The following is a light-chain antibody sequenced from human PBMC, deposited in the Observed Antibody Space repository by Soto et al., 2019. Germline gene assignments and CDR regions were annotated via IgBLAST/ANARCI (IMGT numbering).Light chain of an antibody. Sequence: QSALTQPASVSGSPGQSITISCTGTSSDVGDYNYVSWYQQHPGKAPKLMIYEVNNRPSGVSNRFSGSKSGDTASLTISGLQAEDEAEYYCSSYTSSITYVFGTGTKVTVL. CDR1: SSDVGDYNY. V-gene: IGLV2-14*01. CDR2: EVN. J-gene: IGLJ1*01. CDR3: SSYTSSITYV.